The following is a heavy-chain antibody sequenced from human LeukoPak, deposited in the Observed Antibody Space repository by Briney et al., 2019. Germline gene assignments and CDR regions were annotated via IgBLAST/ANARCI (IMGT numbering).Heavy chain of an antibody. V-gene: IGHV3-53*01. Sequence: GGSLRLSCAASGFTVSSNYMNWVRQAPGKGLEWVSVIYTGGSTYYADSVKGRFTISRDNSKNTLYLQMNSLRAEDTAVYFCARNRAAALDYWGQGTLVTVSS. CDR1: GFTVSSNY. CDR3: ARNRAAALDY. CDR2: IYTGGST. J-gene: IGHJ4*02. D-gene: IGHD6-13*01.